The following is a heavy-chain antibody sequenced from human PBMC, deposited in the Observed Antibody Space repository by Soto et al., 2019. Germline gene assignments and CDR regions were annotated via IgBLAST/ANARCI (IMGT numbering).Heavy chain of an antibody. CDR1: GYTFTSYG. V-gene: IGHV1-18*01. J-gene: IGHJ4*02. D-gene: IGHD3-10*01. CDR2: ISAYNGNT. CDR3: ARTPAYYGSGSYFY. Sequence: ASVKVSCKASGYTFTSYGISWVRQPPGQGLEWMGWISAYNGNTNYAQKLQGRFTMTTDTSTSTDYMELRSLRSDDTAVYYCARTPAYYGSGSYFYWGQGTLVTVSS.